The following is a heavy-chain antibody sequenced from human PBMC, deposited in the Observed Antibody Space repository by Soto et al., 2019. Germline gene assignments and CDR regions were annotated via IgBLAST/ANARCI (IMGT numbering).Heavy chain of an antibody. CDR2: IIPIFGTA. V-gene: IGHV1-69*06. D-gene: IGHD6-13*01. CDR3: ARAYSSSWPYYYYGIDV. Sequence: PVKVSCKASGYTFSSYPISWVRQAPGQGLEWMGGIIPIFGTANYAQKFQGRVTITGDKSTSTAYMELSSLRSEDTAVYYCARAYSSSWPYYYYGIDVWGQGTTVTVSS. J-gene: IGHJ6*02. CDR1: GYTFSSYP.